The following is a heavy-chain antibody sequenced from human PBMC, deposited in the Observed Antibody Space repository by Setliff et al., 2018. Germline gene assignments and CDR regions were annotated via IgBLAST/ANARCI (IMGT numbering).Heavy chain of an antibody. J-gene: IGHJ4*02. CDR3: AKDAYDSSGYGGHYFDY. CDR2: TRLDGNSK. CDR1: GFTFNMYG. D-gene: IGHD3-22*01. V-gene: IGHV3-30*02. Sequence: PGGSLRLSCAASGFTFNMYGMHWVRQAPGKGLEWVAFTRLDGNSKYYADSVKGRFTISRDNSKNTLYLQMSSLRAEDSAIYYCAKDAYDSSGYGGHYFDYWGQGALVTVSS.